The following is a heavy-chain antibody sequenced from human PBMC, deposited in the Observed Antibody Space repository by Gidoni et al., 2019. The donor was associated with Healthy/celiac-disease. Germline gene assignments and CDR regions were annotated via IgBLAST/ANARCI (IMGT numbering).Heavy chain of an antibody. CDR1: GGSISSSSYY. J-gene: IGHJ6*02. Sequence: QLQLQESGPGLVKPSETLSLTCTVSGGSISSSSYYWGWIRQPPGKGLEWIGSIYYSGSTYYNPSLKSRVTISVDTSKNQFSLKLSSVTAADTAVYYCARVTYYYDSSGYSYYYGMDVWGQGTTVTVSS. CDR3: ARVTYYYDSSGYSYYYGMDV. CDR2: IYYSGST. V-gene: IGHV4-39*01. D-gene: IGHD3-22*01.